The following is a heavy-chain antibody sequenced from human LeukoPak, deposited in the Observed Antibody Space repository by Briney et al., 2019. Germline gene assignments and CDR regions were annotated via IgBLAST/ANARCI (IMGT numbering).Heavy chain of an antibody. D-gene: IGHD4-17*01. Sequence: GGSLRLSCAASGITFSSYAMSWVRQAPGKGLEWVSAISGSGGSTYYADSVKGRFTISRDNSKNTLYLQMNSLRAEDTAVYYCAKTLDYGDYYFDYWGQGTLVTVSS. CDR1: GITFSSYA. V-gene: IGHV3-23*01. J-gene: IGHJ4*02. CDR2: ISGSGGST. CDR3: AKTLDYGDYYFDY.